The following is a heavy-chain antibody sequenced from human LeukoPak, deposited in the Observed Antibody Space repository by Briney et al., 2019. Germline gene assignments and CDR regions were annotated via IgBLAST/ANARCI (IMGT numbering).Heavy chain of an antibody. Sequence: GGSLRLSCAASGFTVSSNYMSWVRQAPGKGLEWVSVIYSGGSTCYADSVKGRFTISRDNSKNTLYLQMNSLRAEDTAVYYCTPGYSSRTDYWGQGTLVTVSS. D-gene: IGHD6-19*01. CDR3: TPGYSSRTDY. CDR1: GFTVSSNY. J-gene: IGHJ4*02. V-gene: IGHV3-66*01. CDR2: IYSGGST.